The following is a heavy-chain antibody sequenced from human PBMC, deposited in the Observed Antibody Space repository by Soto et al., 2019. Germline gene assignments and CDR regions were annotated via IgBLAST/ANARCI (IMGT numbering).Heavy chain of an antibody. J-gene: IGHJ5*02. CDR2: IYYTWGT. CDR3: ASVTLSTIAAPDP. V-gene: IGHV4-59*01. Sequence: QVQLQESGPGLVKPSETLSLTCNVSGVTIRGYYWNWIRQPPGKTLAWIGSIYYTWGTNYNPSLKSRVTISVGTSKNLFSPKFNSLTAADTAVYYCASVTLSTIAAPDPWCQGTLVTVAS. D-gene: IGHD6-13*01. CDR1: GVTIRGYY.